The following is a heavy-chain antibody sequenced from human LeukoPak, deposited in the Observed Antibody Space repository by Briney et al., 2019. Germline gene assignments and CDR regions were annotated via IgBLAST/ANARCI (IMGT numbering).Heavy chain of an antibody. CDR1: GFTVNSNY. D-gene: IGHD7-27*01. J-gene: IGHJ2*01. V-gene: IGHV3-53*01. CDR2: IYSGGST. Sequence: GGSLRLSCAASGFTVNSNYMSWVRQAPGKGLEWVSVIYSGGSTYYADSVKGRFTISRVNSKNTLYLQMNSLRAEDTAVYYCAREGENWGRYWYFDLWGRGTLVTVSS. CDR3: AREGENWGRYWYFDL.